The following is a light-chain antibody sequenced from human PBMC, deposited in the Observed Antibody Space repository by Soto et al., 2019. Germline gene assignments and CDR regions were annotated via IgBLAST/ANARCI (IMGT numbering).Light chain of an antibody. CDR3: AAWDDSLSGL. V-gene: IGLV1-47*01. CDR2: MNN. Sequence: QPVLTQPPSASGTPGQRVTISCSGSSSNIGSNYVYWYQQLPGTAPKLLIYMNNQRPSGVPDRFSGSKSGTSASLAISGLRSEDEADYYCAAWDDSLSGLFGGGTKLTVL. J-gene: IGLJ2*01. CDR1: SSNIGSNY.